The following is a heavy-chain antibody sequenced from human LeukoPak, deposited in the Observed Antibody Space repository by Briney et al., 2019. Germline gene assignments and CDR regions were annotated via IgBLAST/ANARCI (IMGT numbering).Heavy chain of an antibody. CDR1: GGSISSYY. V-gene: IGHV4-59*12. CDR2: IYYSGST. D-gene: IGHD3-10*01. Sequence: SETLSLTCTVSGGSISSYYWSWIRQPPGKGLEWIGYIYYSGSTNYNPSLKSRVTISVDRSKNQFSLNLNSVTAADTALYYCARGDGSGSGRWFDPWGQGTLITVSS. J-gene: IGHJ5*02. CDR3: ARGDGSGSGRWFDP.